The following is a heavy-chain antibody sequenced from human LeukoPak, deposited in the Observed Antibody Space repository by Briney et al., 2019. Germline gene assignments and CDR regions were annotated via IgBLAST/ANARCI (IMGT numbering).Heavy chain of an antibody. CDR3: ARDVRRSRGDYDWFDP. CDR2: IYHSGST. J-gene: IGHJ5*02. Sequence: ETLSLTCTVSGYSISSGYYWGWIRQPPGKGLEWIGSIYHSGSTYYNPSLKSRVTISVDTSKNQFSLKLSSVTAADTAVYYCARDVRRSRGDYDWFDPWGQGTLVTVSS. D-gene: IGHD3-16*01. CDR1: GYSISSGYY. V-gene: IGHV4-38-2*02.